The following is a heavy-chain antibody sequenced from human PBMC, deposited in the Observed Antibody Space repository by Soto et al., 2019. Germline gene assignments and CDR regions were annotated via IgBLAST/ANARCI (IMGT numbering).Heavy chain of an antibody. CDR3: ARVFTRYFDSLGF. V-gene: IGHV1-2*02. D-gene: IGHD3-9*01. J-gene: IGHJ4*02. Sequence: APVKVSFQASGYTLPPPFLPWGRQAPGQGLEWMGWIDPNGGGTNYAQKFQGRVTMTRDTSISTAYMELSRLTSDDTAVYFCARVFTRYFDSLGFRGQGTPVTVSS. CDR1: GYTLPPPF. CDR2: IDPNGGGT.